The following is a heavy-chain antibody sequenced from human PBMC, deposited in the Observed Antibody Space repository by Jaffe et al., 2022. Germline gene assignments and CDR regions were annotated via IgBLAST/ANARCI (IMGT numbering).Heavy chain of an antibody. CDR2: FDPEDGET. Sequence: QVQLVQSGAEVKKPGASVKVSCKVSGYTLTELSMHWVRQAPGKGLEWMGGFDPEDGETIYAQKFQGRVTMTEDTSTDTAYMELSSLRSEDTAVYYCATASPRFLEWSKHYYYYYYMDVWGKGTTVTVSS. J-gene: IGHJ6*03. D-gene: IGHD3-3*01. V-gene: IGHV1-24*01. CDR3: ATASPRFLEWSKHYYYYYYMDV. CDR1: GYTLTELS.